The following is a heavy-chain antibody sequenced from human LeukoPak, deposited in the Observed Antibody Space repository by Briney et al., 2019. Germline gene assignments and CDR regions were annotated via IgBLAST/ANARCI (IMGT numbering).Heavy chain of an antibody. CDR1: GYTFTSYD. CDR2: MNPNSGNT. Sequence: GASVTVSCKASGYTFTSYDINWVRQATGQGLEWMGWMNPNSGNTGYAQKFQGRVTMTRNTSISTAYMELSSLRSEDTAVYYCAREGRIAVAGNPFDYWGQGTLVTVSS. D-gene: IGHD6-19*01. CDR3: AREGRIAVAGNPFDY. J-gene: IGHJ4*02. V-gene: IGHV1-8*01.